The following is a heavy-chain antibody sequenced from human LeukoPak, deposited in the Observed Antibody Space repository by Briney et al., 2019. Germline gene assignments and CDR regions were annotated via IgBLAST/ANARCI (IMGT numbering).Heavy chain of an antibody. CDR3: ARAELYYYYYMDV. D-gene: IGHD1-26*01. CDR2: ISAYNGNT. V-gene: IGHV1-18*01. Sequence: ASVKVSCKASGYTFTSYGISWVRQAPGQGLERMGWISAYNGNTNYARKLQGRVTMTTDTSTSTAYMELRSLRSDDTAVYYCARAELYYYYYMDVWGKGTTVTISS. J-gene: IGHJ6*03. CDR1: GYTFTSYG.